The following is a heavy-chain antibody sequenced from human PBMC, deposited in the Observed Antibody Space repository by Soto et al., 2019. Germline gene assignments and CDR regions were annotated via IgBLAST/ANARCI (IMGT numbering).Heavy chain of an antibody. CDR1: GVTFSSYS. CDR2: SSSSSSTI. CDR3: AREAARNYGDYGAYYYYTDV. D-gene: IGHD4-17*01. V-gene: IGHV3-48*01. Sequence: GPLRLPWTVSGVTFSSYSMNWVRKDQGKGLEWVSYSSSSSSTIYYADSVKGRFTISRDNAKNSLYLQMNSLRAEDTAVYYCAREAARNYGDYGAYYYYTDVWGKGTTVTVSS. J-gene: IGHJ6*03.